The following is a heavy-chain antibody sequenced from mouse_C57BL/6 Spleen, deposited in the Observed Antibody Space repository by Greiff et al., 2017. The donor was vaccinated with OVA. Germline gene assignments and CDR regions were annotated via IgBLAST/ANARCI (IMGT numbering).Heavy chain of an antibody. V-gene: IGHV1-15*01. CDR2: IDPETGGT. CDR3: TRSPMVTTEDFAMDY. D-gene: IGHD2-2*01. J-gene: IGHJ4*01. CDR1: GYTFTDYE. Sequence: QVQLKQSGAELVRPGASVTLSCKASGYTFTDYEMHWVKQTPVHGLEWIGAIDPETGGTAYNQKFKGKAILTADKSSSTAYMELRSLTSEDSAVYYCTRSPMVTTEDFAMDYWGQGTSVTVSS.